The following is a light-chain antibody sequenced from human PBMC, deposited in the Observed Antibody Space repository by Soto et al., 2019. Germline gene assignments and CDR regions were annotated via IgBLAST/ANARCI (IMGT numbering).Light chain of an antibody. J-gene: IGLJ1*01. CDR1: SSDVGGYNY. CDR3: SSYTSSSTVYV. CDR2: DVS. Sequence: SCTGTSSDVGGYNYVSWYQQHPGKAPKLMIYDVSNRPSGVSNRFSGSKSGNTASLTISGLQAQDEADYYCSSYTSSSTVYVFGTGTKVXVL. V-gene: IGLV2-14*04.